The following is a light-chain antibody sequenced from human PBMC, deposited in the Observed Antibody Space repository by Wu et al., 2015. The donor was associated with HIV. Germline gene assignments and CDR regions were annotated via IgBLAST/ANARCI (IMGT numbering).Light chain of an antibody. CDR2: KAS. CDR1: QSISSW. V-gene: IGKV1-5*03. Sequence: SASVGDRVTITCRASQSISSWLAWYQQKPGKAPKLLIYKASSLESGVPSRFSGSGSGTEFTLTISSLQPDDFATYYCQQYSFYRTFGQGTKVEIK. J-gene: IGKJ1*01. CDR3: QQYSFYRT.